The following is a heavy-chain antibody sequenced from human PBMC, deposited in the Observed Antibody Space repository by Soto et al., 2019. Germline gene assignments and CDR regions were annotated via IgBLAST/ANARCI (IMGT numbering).Heavy chain of an antibody. CDR3: ARVRDEMTTVTTFDY. Sequence: SVKVSCKASGGTFSSYAISWVRQAPRQGLEWMGGIIPIFGTANYAQKFQGRVTITADESTSTAYMELSSLRSEDTAVYYCARVRDEMTTVTTFDYWGQGTLVTVSS. J-gene: IGHJ4*02. CDR1: GGTFSSYA. V-gene: IGHV1-69*13. D-gene: IGHD4-17*01. CDR2: IIPIFGTA.